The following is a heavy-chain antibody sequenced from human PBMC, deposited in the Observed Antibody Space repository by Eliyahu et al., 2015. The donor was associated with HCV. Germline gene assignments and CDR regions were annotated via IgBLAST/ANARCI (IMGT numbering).Heavy chain of an antibody. V-gene: IGHV4-38-2*02. J-gene: IGHJ4*02. CDR1: GYSISSGYY. Sequence: QVQLQESGPGLVKPSETLSLTCTVSGYSISSGYYWGWIRQPPGKGLEWIGXIYHSGSTYYNPSLKSRVTISVDTSKNQFSLKLSSVTAADTAVYYCARYSYMGGLDYFDYWGQGTLVTVSS. CDR3: ARYSYMGGLDYFDY. CDR2: IYHSGST. D-gene: IGHD5-18*01.